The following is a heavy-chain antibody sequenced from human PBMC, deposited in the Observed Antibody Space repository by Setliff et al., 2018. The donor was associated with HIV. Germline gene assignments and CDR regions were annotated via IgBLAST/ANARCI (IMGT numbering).Heavy chain of an antibody. V-gene: IGHV4-38-2*01. CDR2: IYHSGGT. CDR1: GYSISSGYY. Sequence: LSLTCAVSGYSISSGYYWGWIRQPPGKGLEWIGSIYHSGGTYYNPSLKSRVTISVDTSKNQFSLKLSSVTAADTAVYYCAPEMATIGFDPWGQGTLVTVSS. D-gene: IGHD5-12*01. J-gene: IGHJ5*02. CDR3: APEMATIGFDP.